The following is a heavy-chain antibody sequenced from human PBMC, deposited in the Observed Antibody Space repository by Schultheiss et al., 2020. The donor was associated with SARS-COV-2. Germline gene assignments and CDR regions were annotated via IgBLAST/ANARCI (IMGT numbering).Heavy chain of an antibody. CDR3: AKDLALIVGATTTY. V-gene: IGHV3-66*01. CDR1: GFTVSSNY. Sequence: GGSLRLSCAASGFTVSSNYMSWVRQAPGKGLEWVSVIYSGGSTYYADSVKGRFTISRDNSKNTLYLQMNSLRAEDTAVFYCAKDLALIVGATTTYWGQGTLVTVSS. J-gene: IGHJ4*02. D-gene: IGHD1-26*01. CDR2: IYSGGST.